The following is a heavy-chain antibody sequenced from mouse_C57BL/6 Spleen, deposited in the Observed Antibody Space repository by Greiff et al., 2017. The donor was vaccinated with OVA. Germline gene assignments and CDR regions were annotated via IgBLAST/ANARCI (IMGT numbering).Heavy chain of an antibody. D-gene: IGHD1-1*01. CDR3: ARGGYDGCPIAY. V-gene: IGHV1-18*01. J-gene: IGHJ3*01. Sequence: EVQLKESGPELVKPGASVKIPCKASGYTFTDYNMHWVKQSPGQSLEWIGDINPNNGGTNYNQKFKGKATLTVDKSSSTASMELRSLTSEDSAVYYCARGGYDGCPIAYWGQGTLVTVSA. CDR2: INPNNGGT. CDR1: GYTFTDYN.